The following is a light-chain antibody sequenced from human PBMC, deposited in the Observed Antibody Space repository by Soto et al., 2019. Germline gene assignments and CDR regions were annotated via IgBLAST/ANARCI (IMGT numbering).Light chain of an antibody. Sequence: EIVLTQSPGTLSLSPGERATLSCRASKSVTSSYLAWYQQKPGQAPRLLIYVASNRAAGIPDRFSGSGSGTDLTLTVSRLVPEYFAVYYCQHCGVALRTLGQGTKVQI. CDR2: VAS. J-gene: IGKJ1*01. CDR1: KSVTSSY. V-gene: IGKV3-20*01. CDR3: QHCGVALRT.